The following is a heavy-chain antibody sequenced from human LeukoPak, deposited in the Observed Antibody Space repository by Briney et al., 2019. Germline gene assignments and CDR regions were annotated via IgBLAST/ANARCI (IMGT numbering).Heavy chain of an antibody. D-gene: IGHD6-19*01. Sequence: GGSLRLSCKGSGYSFTSYWISWVRQMPGKGLEWMGRIDPSDSYTNCSPSFQGHVSISADKSISTAYLQWSSLKASDTAMYYCARHSSGWTFDPWGQGTLVTVSS. CDR2: IDPSDSYT. CDR1: GYSFTSYW. CDR3: ARHSSGWTFDP. V-gene: IGHV5-10-1*01. J-gene: IGHJ5*02.